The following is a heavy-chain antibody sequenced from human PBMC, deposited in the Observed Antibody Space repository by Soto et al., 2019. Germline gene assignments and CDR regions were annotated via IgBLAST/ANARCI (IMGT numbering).Heavy chain of an antibody. CDR3: ARGIVTHPVSDY. CDR1: GFTFSSYS. CDR2: IGSSSNYI. Sequence: PGGSLRLSCASSGFTFSSYSMNWVRQAPGKGLEWVSSIGSSSNYIYYADSVKGRFTISRDNAKNSLYLQMNSLRAEDTAVYSCARGIVTHPVSDYWGQGALVTVSS. J-gene: IGHJ4*02. D-gene: IGHD1-26*01. V-gene: IGHV3-21*01.